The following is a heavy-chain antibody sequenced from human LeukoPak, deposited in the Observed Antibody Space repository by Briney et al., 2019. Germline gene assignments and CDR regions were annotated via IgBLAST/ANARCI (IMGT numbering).Heavy chain of an antibody. CDR3: ARSEPEGAVGGYYSDFDY. Sequence: SVKVSCKASGGTFSSYAISWVRQALGQGLEWMGGIIPIFGTANYAQKFQGRVTITTDESTSTAYMEQSSLRSEDTAVYYCARSEPEGAVGGYYSDFDYWGQGTLVTVSS. V-gene: IGHV1-69*05. J-gene: IGHJ4*02. D-gene: IGHD3-22*01. CDR2: IIPIFGTA. CDR1: GGTFSSYA.